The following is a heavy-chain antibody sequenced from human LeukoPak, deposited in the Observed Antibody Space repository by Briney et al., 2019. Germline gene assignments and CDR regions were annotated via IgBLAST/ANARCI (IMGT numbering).Heavy chain of an antibody. CDR2: VYSTGST. Sequence: PSETLSLTCTVSGASISGYYWSWIRQPPGKGLEWIGYVYSTGSTSYNPSLKSRLTISVDTSRNQFSLRLSSVTAADTAVYYCAMTAAVATPYYFDYWGQGALVTVSS. CDR3: AMTAAVATPYYFDY. D-gene: IGHD5-12*01. V-gene: IGHV4-59*08. CDR1: GASISGYY. J-gene: IGHJ4*02.